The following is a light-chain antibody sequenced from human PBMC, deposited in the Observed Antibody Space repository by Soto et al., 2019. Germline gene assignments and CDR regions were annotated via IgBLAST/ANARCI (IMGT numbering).Light chain of an antibody. CDR1: QSISTW. CDR3: QEYNSYSWT. V-gene: IGKV1-5*03. CDR2: QAS. J-gene: IGKJ1*01. Sequence: DIQMTQSPSTLSSSVGYRFTITCLASQSISTWLAWYQQKPGKAPKLLIYQASSLEVGVPLRFSGSGSGTEFTLTINSLQPDDFATYYCQEYNSYSWTFGQGTKVDI.